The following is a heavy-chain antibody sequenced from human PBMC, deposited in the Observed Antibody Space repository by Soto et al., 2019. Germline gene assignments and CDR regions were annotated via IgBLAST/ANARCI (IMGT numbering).Heavy chain of an antibody. V-gene: IGHV4-31*01. CDR2: IHHTGRI. CDR3: ATPQTSVTGCFGEFEY. Sequence: QVQLQESGPGLVKPSQTLSLTCTVSGGSISSGDYYCRWIRQYPGKGLEWIGYIHHTGRIDYNPSPGGLLSMSLDISNNQFSLKLTSVTAANPSVYYCATPQTSVTGCFGEFEYRGQGTLATVSA. D-gene: IGHD3-10*01. J-gene: IGHJ4*02. CDR1: GGSISSGDYY.